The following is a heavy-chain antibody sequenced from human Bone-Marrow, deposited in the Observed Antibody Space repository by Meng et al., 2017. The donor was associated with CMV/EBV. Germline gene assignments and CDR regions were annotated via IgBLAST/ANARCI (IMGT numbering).Heavy chain of an antibody. CDR1: GYIFTDYY. Sequence: ASVKVSCKASGYIFTDYYMHWVRQAPGQGLEWMGWINPNSGGTNYAQNFQGRVTMTRDTSISTAYMELSRLRSDDTAVYYCARDWDYSNGPFDYWGQGTLVTVSS. V-gene: IGHV1-2*02. J-gene: IGHJ4*02. CDR3: ARDWDYSNGPFDY. D-gene: IGHD4-11*01. CDR2: INPNSGGT.